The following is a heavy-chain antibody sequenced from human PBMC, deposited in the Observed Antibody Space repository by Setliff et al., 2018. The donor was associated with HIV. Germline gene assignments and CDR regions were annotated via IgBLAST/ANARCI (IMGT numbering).Heavy chain of an antibody. CDR3: ARDGTTFLAAMDV. J-gene: IGHJ6*03. CDR2: ISDTAEKT. D-gene: IGHD3-3*02. Sequence: GGSLRLSCAASGFSFKIYAMSWVRQAPGKGLAWVSTISDTAEKTYYADSGKGRFTISRDNAKNSLYLQMNSLRAEDTAVYYCARDGTTFLAAMDVWGKGTTVTVSS. V-gene: IGHV3-21*01. CDR1: GFSFKIYA.